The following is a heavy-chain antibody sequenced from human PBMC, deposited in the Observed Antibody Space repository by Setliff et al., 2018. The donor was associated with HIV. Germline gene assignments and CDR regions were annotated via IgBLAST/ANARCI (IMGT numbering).Heavy chain of an antibody. CDR3: AREGSPIYYFDY. D-gene: IGHD3-10*01. CDR2: IIPIFGTA. V-gene: IGHV1-69*13. Sequence: GASVKVSCKASGYTFTVYYMHWVRQAPGQGLEWMGGIIPIFGTANYAQKFQGRVTITADESTSTAYMELSSLRSEDTAVYYCAREGSPIYYFDYWSQGTLVTVSS. J-gene: IGHJ4*02. CDR1: GYTFTVYY.